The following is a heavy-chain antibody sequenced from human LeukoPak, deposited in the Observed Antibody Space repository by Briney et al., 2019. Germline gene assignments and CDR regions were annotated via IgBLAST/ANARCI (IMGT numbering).Heavy chain of an antibody. CDR1: GFTFNKAW. CDR2: IKENAVGGTI. J-gene: IGHJ4*02. D-gene: IGHD2-8*01. CDR3: TAGLGLTNDDS. V-gene: IGHV3-15*01. Sequence: GGSLRLSCGASGFTFNKAWMSWVRQTPGKGLEWVGRIKENAVGGTIDYAAPVQGRFTISRDDSKNTVYLEMNSLKTEDTAVYYCTAGLGLTNDDSWGQGTLVTVSS.